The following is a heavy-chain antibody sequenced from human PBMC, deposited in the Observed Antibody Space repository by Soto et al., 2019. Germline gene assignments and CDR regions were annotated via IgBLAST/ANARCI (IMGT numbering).Heavy chain of an antibody. CDR2: IYYSGST. J-gene: IGHJ4*02. Sequence: QLQLQESGPGLVKPSETLSLTCTVSGGSISSSSYYWGWIRQPPGKGLEWIGSIYYSGSTYYNPSLKSRVTISVDTSKNQFSLKLSSVTAADTAVYYCATPQDTAMANFDYWRQGTLVTVSS. D-gene: IGHD5-18*01. V-gene: IGHV4-39*01. CDR1: GGSISSSSYY. CDR3: ATPQDTAMANFDY.